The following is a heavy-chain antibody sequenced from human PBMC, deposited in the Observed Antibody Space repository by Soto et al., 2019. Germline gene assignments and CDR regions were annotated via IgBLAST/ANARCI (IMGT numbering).Heavy chain of an antibody. CDR2: ISGNGATT. J-gene: IGHJ4*02. V-gene: IGHV3-23*01. Sequence: GGSLRLSCPASGFTFSTYAMSWVRQTPGKGLDWVSTISGNGATTYYADSVKGRFTISRDNSNNTLSLQMNSLRAEDMAVYYCARENRHCSGGSCFFLLNRDYWGQGTLVTVSS. CDR3: ARENRHCSGGSCFFLLNRDY. CDR1: GFTFSTYA. D-gene: IGHD2-15*01.